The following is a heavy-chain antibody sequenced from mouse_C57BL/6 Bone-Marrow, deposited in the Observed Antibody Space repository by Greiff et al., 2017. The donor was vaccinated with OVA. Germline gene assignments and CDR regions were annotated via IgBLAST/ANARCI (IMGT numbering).Heavy chain of an antibody. CDR2: IYPGNSDT. Sequence: VHVKQSGTVLARPGASVKMSCKTSGYTFTSYWMHWVKQRPGQGLEWIGAIYPGNSDTSYNQKFKGKGKLTAVTSAITAYMELSSLTNEDSAVYYCTRVDYSNYGPAYWGQGTLVTVSA. CDR1: GYTFTSYW. D-gene: IGHD2-5*01. J-gene: IGHJ3*01. CDR3: TRVDYSNYGPAY. V-gene: IGHV1-5*01.